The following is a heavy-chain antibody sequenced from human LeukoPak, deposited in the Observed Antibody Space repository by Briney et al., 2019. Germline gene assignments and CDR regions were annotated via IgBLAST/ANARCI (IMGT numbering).Heavy chain of an antibody. J-gene: IGHJ4*02. Sequence: ASVKVSCKASGYTFTSYGFSWVRQAPGQGLEWMGWINVYNGDTKYAQKFQGRITMTTDTSTRTAYMELRSLRSDDTAVYYCARGLDFVSGGSCYSCYFDYWGQGTLVTVSS. D-gene: IGHD2-15*01. CDR2: INVYNGDT. V-gene: IGHV1-18*01. CDR3: ARGLDFVSGGSCYSCYFDY. CDR1: GYTFTSYG.